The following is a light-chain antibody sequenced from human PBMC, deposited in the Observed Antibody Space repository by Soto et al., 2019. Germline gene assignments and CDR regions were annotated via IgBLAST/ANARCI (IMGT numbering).Light chain of an antibody. CDR3: LQDYGDSWT. J-gene: IGKJ1*01. Sequence: IQMTQSPSFLSASVGDRVIITCRASRDVGSDVSWYQQKPGQAPKLLIYAASNLYTGVPSRFSGSRSGTEFTLTISSLQPEDFASYYCLQDYGDSWTFGQGTKV. CDR2: AAS. V-gene: IGKV1-6*01. CDR1: RDVGSD.